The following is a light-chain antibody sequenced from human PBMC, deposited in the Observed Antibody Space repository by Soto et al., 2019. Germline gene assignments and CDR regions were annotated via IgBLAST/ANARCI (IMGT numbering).Light chain of an antibody. CDR1: SSDVGGYNY. V-gene: IGLV2-8*01. Sequence: QSALTQPPSASGSPGQSVGISCTGTSSDVGGYNYVSWYQQHPGKAPKLMIYEVNKRPSGVPDRFSGSKSGNTASLTVSGLQAEEEADYYCSSYAGSSNVFGTGTKVTVL. J-gene: IGLJ1*01. CDR3: SSYAGSSNV. CDR2: EVN.